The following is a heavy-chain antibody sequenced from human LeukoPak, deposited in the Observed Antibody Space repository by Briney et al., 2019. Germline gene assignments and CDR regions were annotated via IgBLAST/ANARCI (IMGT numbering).Heavy chain of an antibody. D-gene: IGHD3-10*01. CDR2: IRFDGSKK. V-gene: IGHV3-30*02. CDR3: AKDRDFYGSGTDYYMDV. CDR1: GFTF. Sequence: GGSLRLSCVASGFTFHWVRQAPGKGLEWVAFIRFDGSKKYYEDSVKGRFTISRDNSKNTLYLQMNSLRAEDTAVYYCAKDRDFYGSGTDYYMDVWGKGATVTISS. J-gene: IGHJ6*03.